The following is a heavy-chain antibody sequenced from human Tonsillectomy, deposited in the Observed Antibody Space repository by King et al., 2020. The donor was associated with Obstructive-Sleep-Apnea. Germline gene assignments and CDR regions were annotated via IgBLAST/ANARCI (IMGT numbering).Heavy chain of an antibody. D-gene: IGHD5-12*01. J-gene: IGHJ4*02. CDR1: GYTFTSYT. CDR3: VTLMQNVATINDY. Sequence: QLVQSGAEVKKPGASVKVSCKASGYTFTSYTMHWVRQAPGQGLEWMGWINTGNGNTKPAQKFQDRVTITRDTTASTVYMELRSLRSEDTAVYYCVTLMQNVATINDYWGQGSLVIVSS. V-gene: IGHV1-3*04. CDR2: INTGNGNT.